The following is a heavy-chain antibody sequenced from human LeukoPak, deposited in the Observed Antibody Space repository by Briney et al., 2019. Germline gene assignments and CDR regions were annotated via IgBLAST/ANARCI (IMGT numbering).Heavy chain of an antibody. V-gene: IGHV4-59*01. J-gene: IGHJ4*02. D-gene: IGHD5-24*01. CDR3: ARDRGLQLSPRGYFDY. Sequence: SETLSLTCTVSGGSISSYYWSWIRQPPGKGLEWIGYIYYSGSTNYNPSLKSRVTISVDTSKNQFSLKLSSVTAADTAVYYCARDRGLQLSPRGYFDYWGQGTLVTDSS. CDR1: GGSISSYY. CDR2: IYYSGST.